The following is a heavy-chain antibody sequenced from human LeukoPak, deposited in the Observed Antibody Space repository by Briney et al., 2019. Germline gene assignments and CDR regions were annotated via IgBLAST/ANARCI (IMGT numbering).Heavy chain of an antibody. V-gene: IGHV1-8*01. J-gene: IGHJ3*02. CDR3: ARVREVWWNPHDAFDI. CDR2: MNANSGNT. D-gene: IGHD2-21*01. Sequence: ASVKVSCKASGYTFTSYEINWVRQATGQGLEWVGWMNANSGNTGYAQKFQGRVTMTRNTSITTAFMELSSLRSEDTAVYYCARVREVWWNPHDAFDIWGQGTVVTVSS. CDR1: GYTFTSYE.